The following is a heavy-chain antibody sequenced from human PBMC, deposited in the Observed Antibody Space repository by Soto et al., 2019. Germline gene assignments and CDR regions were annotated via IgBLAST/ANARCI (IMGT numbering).Heavy chain of an antibody. D-gene: IGHD3-3*01. J-gene: IGHJ6*02. CDR3: ARGEYDFWSGYITNGMDV. CDR1: GGSISSSNW. CDR2: IYHSGST. Sequence: SSETLSLTCAVSGGSISSSNWWSWVRQPPGKGLEWIGEIYHSGSTNYNPSLKSRVTISVDKSKNQFSLKLSSVTAADTAVYYCARGEYDFWSGYITNGMDVWGQGTTVT. V-gene: IGHV4-4*02.